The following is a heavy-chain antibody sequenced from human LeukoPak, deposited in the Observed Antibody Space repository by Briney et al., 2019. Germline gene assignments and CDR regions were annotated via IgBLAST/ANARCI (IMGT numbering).Heavy chain of an antibody. V-gene: IGHV4-34*01. CDR3: ARVTMNYGDYAEGVWFDP. CDR2: IYHSGST. CDR1: GGSFSGYY. Sequence: SETLSLTCAVYGGSFSGYYWSWIRQPPGKGLEWIGSIYHSGSTYYNPSLKSRVTISVDTSKNQFSLKLSSVTAADTAVYYCARVTMNYGDYAEGVWFDPWGQGTLVTVSS. J-gene: IGHJ5*02. D-gene: IGHD4-17*01.